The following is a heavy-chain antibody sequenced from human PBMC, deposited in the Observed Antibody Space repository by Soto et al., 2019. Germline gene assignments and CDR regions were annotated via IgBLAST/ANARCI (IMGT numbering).Heavy chain of an antibody. CDR3: ARLSRKENEPGGTVGGVHSRQYYSDY. Sequence: QLQLQESGPGLVKPSETLSLTCTVSGGSISSSSCYWGWIRQPPGKGLEWIGSIYYSGSTYYNPSLKSRVTISVDTSNNQFSLKLSSVTAADTALYYCARLSRKENEPGGTVGGVHSRQYYSDYWGQGTLVTVSS. CDR1: GGSISSSSCY. CDR2: IYYSGST. J-gene: IGHJ4*02. V-gene: IGHV4-39*01. D-gene: IGHD3-16*01.